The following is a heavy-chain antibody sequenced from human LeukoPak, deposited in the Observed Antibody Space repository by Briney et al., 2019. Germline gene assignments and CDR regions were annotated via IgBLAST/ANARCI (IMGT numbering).Heavy chain of an antibody. J-gene: IGHJ6*03. V-gene: IGHV3-23*01. D-gene: IGHD4-11*01. CDR1: GFTFSSYA. Sequence: PGGSLRLSCAASGFTFSSYAMSWVRQAPGKGLEWVSAISGSGGSTYYADSVKGRFTISRDNSKNTLYLQMNSLRAEDTAVYYCARGTDYNVLYYYYMDVWGKGTTVTVSS. CDR2: ISGSGGST. CDR3: ARGTDYNVLYYYYMDV.